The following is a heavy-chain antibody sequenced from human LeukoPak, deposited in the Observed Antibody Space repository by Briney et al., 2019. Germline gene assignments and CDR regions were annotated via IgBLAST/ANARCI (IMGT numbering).Heavy chain of an antibody. J-gene: IGHJ4*02. CDR2: IRGSGVTT. Sequence: GGSLRLSCAASGFTFRGYGMSWVRQAPGKGLEWVSAIRGSGVTTYYADSVKGRFTISRDNSRTTLYLLMNSLRAEDTAVYSCAKDAAANVDYPYYLDYWGQGALVTVSS. CDR3: AKDAAANVDYPYYLDY. CDR1: GFTFRGYG. D-gene: IGHD4-11*01. V-gene: IGHV3-23*01.